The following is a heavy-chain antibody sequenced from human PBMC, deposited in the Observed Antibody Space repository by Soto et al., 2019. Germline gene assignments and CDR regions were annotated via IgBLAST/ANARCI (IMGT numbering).Heavy chain of an antibody. CDR2: ISYDGSNK. Sequence: QVQLVESGGGVVQPGRSLRLSCAASGFTFSSYGMHWVRQAPGKGLEWVAVISYDGSNKYYADSVKGRFTISRDNSKNTLYLQMNSLRAEDTAVYYCAKIRASITMIVGPGNWFDPWGQGTLVTVSS. CDR1: GFTFSSYG. CDR3: AKIRASITMIVGPGNWFDP. D-gene: IGHD3-22*01. V-gene: IGHV3-30*18. J-gene: IGHJ5*02.